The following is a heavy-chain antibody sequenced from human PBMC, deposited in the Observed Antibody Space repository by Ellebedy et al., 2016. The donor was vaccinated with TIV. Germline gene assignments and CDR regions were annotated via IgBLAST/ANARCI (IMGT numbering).Heavy chain of an antibody. D-gene: IGHD2-2*01. CDR2: ISAYNGNT. V-gene: IGHV1-18*01. CDR1: GYTFTSYG. CDR3: ARSHLGPYCSRTACPYYYAMDV. Sequence: AASVKVSCKASGYTFTSYGINWVRQAPGQGLEWMGWISAYNGNTNYAQKLQGRLTMTTDTSTSTAYMELRTLRSDDTAIYYCARSHLGPYCSRTACPYYYAMDVWGQGTTVTVSS. J-gene: IGHJ6*02.